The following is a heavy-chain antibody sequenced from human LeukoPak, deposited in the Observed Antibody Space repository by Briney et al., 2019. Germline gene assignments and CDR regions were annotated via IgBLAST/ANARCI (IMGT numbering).Heavy chain of an antibody. CDR2: ISRSGDSS. Sequence: PGGSLRLSCAASGFTFSSFPMSWVRQAPGKGLEWVSSISRSGDSSYYADSVKGRFTISRDNPKNTLYLQMDNLRADDMAVYFCAKSARITIFGMIRDWGQGTLVTVSS. CDR3: AKSARITIFGMIRD. CDR1: GFTFSSFP. V-gene: IGHV3-23*01. J-gene: IGHJ4*02. D-gene: IGHD3-3*01.